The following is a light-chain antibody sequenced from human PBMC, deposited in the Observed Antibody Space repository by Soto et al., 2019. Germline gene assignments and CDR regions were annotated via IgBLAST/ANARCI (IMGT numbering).Light chain of an antibody. J-gene: IGLJ7*01. V-gene: IGLV2-23*02. CDR1: SSDVGSYNL. CDR2: EVT. Sequence: QSVLTQPASVSGSPGQSITISCTGTSSDVGSYNLVSWYQHYPGKAPKLLIYEVTKRPSGVSNRFSGSKSGNTASLTISGLQAEDEADYYCCSYAGSSSWVFGGGTQLTVL. CDR3: CSYAGSSSWV.